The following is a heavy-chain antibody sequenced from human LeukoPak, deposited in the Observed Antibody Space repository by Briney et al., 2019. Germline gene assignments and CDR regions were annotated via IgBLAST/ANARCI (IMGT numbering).Heavy chain of an antibody. CDR1: GFAFSSYG. CDR2: IHTSGST. Sequence: GSLRLSCAASGFAFSSYGMHWVRQAPGKGLEWVGRIHTSGSTNYNPSLKSRVTMSVDTSKNQFSLKLSSVTAADTALYYCARDFLGSSWSYYFDYWGQGTLVTVSS. J-gene: IGHJ4*02. D-gene: IGHD6-13*01. CDR3: ARDFLGSSWSYYFDY. V-gene: IGHV4-4*07.